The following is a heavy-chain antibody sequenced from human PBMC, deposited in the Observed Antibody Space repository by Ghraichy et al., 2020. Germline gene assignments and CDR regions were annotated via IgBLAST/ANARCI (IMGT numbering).Heavy chain of an antibody. Sequence: GGSLRLSCAASRFTFTSYAMSWFRQAPGEGLEWLSAISGSGGSTFYADSVKGRFTISRDNSKNTLYLQMNNLRAEDTAVYYCAKGLGDVGATRGMDVWGQGTTVTVSS. CDR1: RFTFTSYA. V-gene: IGHV3-23*01. CDR3: AKGLGDVGATRGMDV. D-gene: IGHD1-26*01. J-gene: IGHJ6*02. CDR2: ISGSGGST.